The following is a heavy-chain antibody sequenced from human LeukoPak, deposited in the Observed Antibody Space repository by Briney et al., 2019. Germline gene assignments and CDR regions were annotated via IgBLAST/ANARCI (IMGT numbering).Heavy chain of an antibody. CDR3: ARYFWSGYCPDY. CDR1: GFTFSDYY. D-gene: IGHD3-3*01. V-gene: IGHV3-11*01. CDR2: ISSSGSTI. J-gene: IGHJ4*02. Sequence: PGGSLRLSCAASGFTFSDYYMSWLRQAPGKGLEWVSYISSSGSTIYYADFVKGRFTISRDNAKNSLYLQMNSLRAEDTAVYYCARYFWSGYCPDYWGQGTLVTVSS.